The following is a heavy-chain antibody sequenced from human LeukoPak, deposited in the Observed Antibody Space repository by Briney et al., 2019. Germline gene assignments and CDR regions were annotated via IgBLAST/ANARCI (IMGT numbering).Heavy chain of an antibody. V-gene: IGHV1-18*01. CDR1: GYTFTNYG. CDR2: ISAYNGNT. J-gene: IGHJ4*02. Sequence: ASVKVSCKASGYTFTNYGISWVRQAPGQGLEWMGWISAYNGNTNYAQTLQGRVTMTTDTSTSTAYMELRSLRSDDTAVYYCARDREMATISEALVYWGQGTLVTVSS. CDR3: ARDREMATISEALVY. D-gene: IGHD5-24*01.